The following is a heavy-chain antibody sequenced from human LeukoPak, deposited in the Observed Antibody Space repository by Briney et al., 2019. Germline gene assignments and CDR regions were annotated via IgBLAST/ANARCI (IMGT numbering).Heavy chain of an antibody. D-gene: IGHD2-15*01. J-gene: IGHJ4*02. CDR2: IYYSGST. CDR1: GGSISSYY. CDR3: ARLLRGVADY. V-gene: IGHV4-59*08. Sequence: SETLSLTCTVSGGSISSYYWSWIRQPPGKGLEWIGYIYYSGSTNYNPSLKSRVTISVDTSKNQFSLKLSSVTAADTAVYYCARLLRGVADYWGQGTLVTVSS.